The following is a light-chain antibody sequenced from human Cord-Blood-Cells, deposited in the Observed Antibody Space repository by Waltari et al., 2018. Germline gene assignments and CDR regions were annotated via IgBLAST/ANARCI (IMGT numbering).Light chain of an antibody. J-gene: IGKJ1*01. CDR2: AAS. V-gene: IGKV1-39*01. CDR3: QQSYSTPPWT. CDR1: QSISSY. Sequence: DIQMTQSPSSLSASVGDRVTITCRASQSISSYLNWYQQKPGKATKLLIYAASSLQSGVPSRVSGSGSGTDCTLTISSLQPEDFATYYCQQSYSTPPWTFGEGTKVEIK.